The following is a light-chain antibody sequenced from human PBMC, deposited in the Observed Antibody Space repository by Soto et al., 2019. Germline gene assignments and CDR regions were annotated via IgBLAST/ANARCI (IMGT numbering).Light chain of an antibody. CDR1: SRDVGGHNY. V-gene: IGLV2-14*01. Sequence: QSALTQPASVSGSPGQSITISCTGTSRDVGGHNYVPWYQQYPGKAPKVMIYEVTNRPSGVSNRFSGSKSGNTASLTISGLQTDDEADYYCSSYTSSSTYVFGTGTKVTVL. J-gene: IGLJ1*01. CDR2: EVT. CDR3: SSYTSSSTYV.